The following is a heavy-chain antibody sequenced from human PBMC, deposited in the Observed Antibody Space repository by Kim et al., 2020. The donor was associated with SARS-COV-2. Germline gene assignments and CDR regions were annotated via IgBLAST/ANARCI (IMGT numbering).Heavy chain of an antibody. D-gene: IGHD4-17*01. CDR3: ARADYGDNYYYYYGMDV. CDR2: IGTAGDT. V-gene: IGHV3-13*01. J-gene: IGHJ6*01. Sequence: GGSLRLSCAASGFTFSSYDMHWVRQPTGKGLEWVSAIGTAGDTYYPGSVKGRFTISRENAKNSLYLQMNSLRAGDTAVYYCARADYGDNYYYYYGMDVWGQGTTVPVSS. CDR1: GFTFSSYD.